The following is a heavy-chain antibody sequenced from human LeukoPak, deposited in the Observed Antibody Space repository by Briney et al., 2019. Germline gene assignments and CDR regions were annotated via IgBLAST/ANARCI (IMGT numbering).Heavy chain of an antibody. CDR1: GYTFTGYY. J-gene: IGHJ4*02. D-gene: IGHD6-6*01. V-gene: IGHV1-2*02. Sequence: ASVKVSCKASGYTFTGYYMHWVRQAPGQGLEWMGWINPNSGGTNYAQKFQGRVTMTRDTSISTAYMELSRLRSDDTAVYYCARDNGYSGSSSSFDYWGQGTLVTVSS. CDR2: INPNSGGT. CDR3: ARDNGYSGSSSSFDY.